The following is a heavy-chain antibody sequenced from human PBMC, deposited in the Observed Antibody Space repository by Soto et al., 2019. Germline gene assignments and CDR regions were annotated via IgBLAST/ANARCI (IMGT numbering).Heavy chain of an antibody. CDR1: GFTFSSYG. CDR3: ARVAPTTVVQQAFDY. CDR2: IWYDGSNK. Sequence: QVQLVESGGGVVQPGRSLRLSCAASGFTFSSYGMHWVRQAPGKGLEWVAVIWYDGSNKYYADSVKGRFTISRDNSKNTLDLQMNSLRAEDTAVYYCARVAPTTVVQQAFDYWGQGTLVTVSS. V-gene: IGHV3-33*01. D-gene: IGHD4-17*01. J-gene: IGHJ4*02.